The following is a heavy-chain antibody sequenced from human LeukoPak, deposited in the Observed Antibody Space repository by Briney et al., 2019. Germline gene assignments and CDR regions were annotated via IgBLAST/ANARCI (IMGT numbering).Heavy chain of an antibody. J-gene: IGHJ4*02. V-gene: IGHV3-23*01. CDR3: AKDQGGIAAAAPFDY. CDR2: ISGSGGNT. D-gene: IGHD6-13*01. CDR1: GFTFSTYW. Sequence: GGSLRLSCAASGFTFSTYWMSWVRQAPGKGLEWVSAISGSGGNTYYADSVKGRFTISRDNSKNTLYLQMNSLRAEDTAVYYCAKDQGGIAAAAPFDYWGQGTLVTVSS.